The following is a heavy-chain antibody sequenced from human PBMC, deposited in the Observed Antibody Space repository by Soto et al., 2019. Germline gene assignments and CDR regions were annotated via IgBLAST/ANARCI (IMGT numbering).Heavy chain of an antibody. Sequence: SGPTLVNPTQTLTLTCTFSGFSLNTSGVGVGWIRQPPGKALEWLALVYWGDDKRYRPSLKSRLTITKDTSKKQVVLTMINMDPVDTATYYCARSLYYYGSNWFDPWGQGTLVTVSS. CDR2: VYWGDDK. V-gene: IGHV2-5*02. CDR3: ARSLYYYGSNWFDP. D-gene: IGHD3-10*01. CDR1: GFSLNTSGVG. J-gene: IGHJ5*02.